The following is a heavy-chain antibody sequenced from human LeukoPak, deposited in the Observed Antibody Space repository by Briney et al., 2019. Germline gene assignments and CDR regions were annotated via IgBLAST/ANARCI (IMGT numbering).Heavy chain of an antibody. V-gene: IGHV1-2*02. CDR2: INPNSGGT. CDR3: ARGWGYSYARPPLDY. J-gene: IGHJ4*02. D-gene: IGHD5-18*01. Sequence: GASVKVSCKASGYTFTGYYMHWVRQAPGQGLEWMGWINPNSGGTNYAQKFQGRVTMTRDTSISTAYMELSRLRSDDTAVYYCARGWGYSYARPPLDYWGQGTLVTVSS. CDR1: GYTFTGYY.